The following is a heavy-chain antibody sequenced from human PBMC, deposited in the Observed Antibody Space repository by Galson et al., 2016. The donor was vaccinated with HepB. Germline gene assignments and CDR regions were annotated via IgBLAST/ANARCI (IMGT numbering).Heavy chain of an antibody. CDR1: GFTFSSYS. Sequence: SLRLSCAASGFTFSSYSMAWVRQAPGKGLEWVSTISFSGDHTYYADSVKGRFTISRDNSKNTLFLEMSNLRTEKTAVFYCAKNPGNGWFDPWGQGTLVTVSS. D-gene: IGHD1-14*01. J-gene: IGHJ5*02. V-gene: IGHV3-23*01. CDR2: ISFSGDHT. CDR3: AKNPGNGWFDP.